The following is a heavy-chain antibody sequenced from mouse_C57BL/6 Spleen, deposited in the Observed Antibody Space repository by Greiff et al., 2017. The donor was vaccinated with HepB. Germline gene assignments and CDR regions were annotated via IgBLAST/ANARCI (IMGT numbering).Heavy chain of an antibody. Sequence: EVQLQQSGPELVKPGASVKISCKASGYTFTDYYMNWVKQSHGKSLEWIGDINPNNGGTSYNQKFKGKATLTVDKSSSTAYMELRSLTSADSAVYDCAGGFDYWGQGTTLTVSS. J-gene: IGHJ2*01. CDR2: INPNNGGT. CDR1: GYTFTDYY. V-gene: IGHV1-26*01. CDR3: AGGFDY.